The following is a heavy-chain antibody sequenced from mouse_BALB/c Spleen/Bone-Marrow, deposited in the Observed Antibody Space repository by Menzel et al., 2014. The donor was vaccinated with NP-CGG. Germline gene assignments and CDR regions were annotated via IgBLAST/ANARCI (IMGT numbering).Heavy chain of an antibody. J-gene: IGHJ1*01. CDR2: IRSKSNNYAT. V-gene: IGHV10-1*02. CDR3: VTSTYFDV. Sequence: EVKLVESGGGLVQPKGSLKLSCAASDFTFNTYAMNWVRQAPGKGLEWVARIRSKSNNYATHYADSVKDRFTISRDDSQSLLYLQMNNLKTEDTAMYYCVTSTYFDVWGAGTTVPVSS. D-gene: IGHD6-1*01. CDR1: DFTFNTYA.